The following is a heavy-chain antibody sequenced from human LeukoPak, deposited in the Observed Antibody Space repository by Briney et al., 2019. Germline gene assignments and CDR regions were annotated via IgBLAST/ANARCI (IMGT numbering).Heavy chain of an antibody. Sequence: PSETLSLTCTVSGGSIGSYYWSWIRQPPGKGLEWIGYIYYSGSTNYNPSLKSRVTISVDTSKNQSSLKLNSVTAADTAVYYCARDLGGSYSSYFDSWGLGTLVTVSS. CDR2: IYYSGST. CDR1: GGSIGSYY. CDR3: ARDLGGSYSSYFDS. J-gene: IGHJ4*02. V-gene: IGHV4-59*01. D-gene: IGHD1-26*01.